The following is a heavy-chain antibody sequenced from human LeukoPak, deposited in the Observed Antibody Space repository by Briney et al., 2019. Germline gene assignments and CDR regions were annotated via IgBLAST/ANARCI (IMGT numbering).Heavy chain of an antibody. CDR3: AKGDDFLADYRYRFDY. CDR1: GLTFSGSG. J-gene: IGHJ4*02. Sequence: GGSLRLSCAASGLTFSGSGIHWVRQASGKGLEWLGRIGRQGDSDATRYAASLKGKFTISRVDSRNTAYLQMNSLKTEDTAVYYCAKGDDFLADYRYRFDYWGQGALVTVSS. D-gene: IGHD3-9*01. V-gene: IGHV3-73*01. CDR2: IGRQGDSDAT.